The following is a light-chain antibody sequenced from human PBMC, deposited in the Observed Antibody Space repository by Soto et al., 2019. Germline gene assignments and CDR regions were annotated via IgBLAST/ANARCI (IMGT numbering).Light chain of an antibody. CDR3: SSYSSVSTYV. CDR2: HVT. CDR1: TSDIGSSNY. Sequence: QSALTQPASVSGSPGQSITISCAGTTSDIGSSNYVSWYQQHPGKAPKLMIYHVTNRPSGVSDRFSGSKSGNTASLTISGLQGEDEADYYCSSYSSVSTYVFGTGTKVTVL. V-gene: IGLV2-14*03. J-gene: IGLJ1*01.